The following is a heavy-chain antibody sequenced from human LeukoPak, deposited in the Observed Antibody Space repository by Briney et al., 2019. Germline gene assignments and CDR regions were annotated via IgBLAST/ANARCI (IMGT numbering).Heavy chain of an antibody. Sequence: GGSLRLSCAASGFTFSSYSMNWVRQAPGKGLEWVSSISSSSSYIYYADSVKGRFTISRDNAKNSLYLQMNSLRAEDTAVYYCARTDTAMVAMYSFDYWGRGTLVTVSS. J-gene: IGHJ4*02. V-gene: IGHV3-21*01. CDR2: ISSSSSYI. CDR3: ARTDTAMVAMYSFDY. D-gene: IGHD5-18*01. CDR1: GFTFSSYS.